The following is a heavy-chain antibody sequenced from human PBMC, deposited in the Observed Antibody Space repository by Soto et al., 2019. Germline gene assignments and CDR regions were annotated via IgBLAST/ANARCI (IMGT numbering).Heavy chain of an antibody. CDR1: GLTFTNTA. D-gene: IGHD5-18*01. J-gene: IGHJ4*01. CDR3: AADKGDLHGYGNY. Sequence: STVKVSCKDSGLTFTNTAVQWVRQARGQRLEWIGWIVVGSGNTNYAQKFQERVTITRDISTSTAYMELSSLRSEDTAVYYCAADKGDLHGYGNYWG. V-gene: IGHV1-58*01. CDR2: IVVGSGNT.